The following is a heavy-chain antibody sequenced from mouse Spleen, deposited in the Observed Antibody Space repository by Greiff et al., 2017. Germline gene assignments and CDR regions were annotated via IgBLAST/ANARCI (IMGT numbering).Heavy chain of an antibody. Sequence: QVQLKESGPGLVQPSQSLSITCTVSGFSLTSYGVHWVRQSPGKGLEWLGVIWSGGSTDYNAAFISRLSISKDNSKSQVFFKMNSLQADDTAIYYCASNYEGYYAMDYWGQGTSVTVSS. J-gene: IGHJ4*01. CDR1: GFSLTSYG. CDR2: IWSGGST. V-gene: IGHV2-2*01. D-gene: IGHD1-1*01. CDR3: ASNYEGYYAMDY.